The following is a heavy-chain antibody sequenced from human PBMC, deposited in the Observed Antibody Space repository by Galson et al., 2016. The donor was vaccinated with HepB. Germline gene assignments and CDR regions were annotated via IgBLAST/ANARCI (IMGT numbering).Heavy chain of an antibody. CDR2: ISSSGRNS. Sequence: SLRLSCAASGFYFSDFYMNWLRQAPGKGLEWISYISSSGRNSDYADSVKGRFTISRDNAKNSLDLQMDALRVEDTAVDYCARGPQFTCSWQSHYYAMDGWGQGATGSGSS. V-gene: IGHV3-11*06. D-gene: IGHD6-13*01. CDR1: GFYFSDFY. J-gene: IGHJ6*02. CDR3: ARGPQFTCSWQSHYYAMDG.